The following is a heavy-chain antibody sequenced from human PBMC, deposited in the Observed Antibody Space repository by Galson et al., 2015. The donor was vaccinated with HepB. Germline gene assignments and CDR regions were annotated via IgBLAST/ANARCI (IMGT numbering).Heavy chain of an antibody. CDR2: MFRSGSS. V-gene: IGHV4-39*07. CDR1: GDSIRSSPYY. Sequence: LSLTCSVSGDSIRSSPYYWGWVRQPPGKGLEWIGSMFRSGSSHYNSSLESRVNISIDMSKNQFSLILTSVTAADTAMYYCARDFWGVGTAYWGQGILVSVS. CDR3: ARDFWGVGTAY. D-gene: IGHD3-16*01. J-gene: IGHJ4*02.